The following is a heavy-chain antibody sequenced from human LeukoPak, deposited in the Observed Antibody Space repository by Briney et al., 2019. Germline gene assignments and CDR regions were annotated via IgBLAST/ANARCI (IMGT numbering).Heavy chain of an antibody. CDR3: AKDLWGLGGAKRTPVATGPGLGGGFDY. Sequence: GGSLRLSCAASVFTFSSYAMSWVRQAPGKGLEWVSAISGSGGSTYYADSVKGRFTISRDNSKNTLYLQMNSLRAEDTAVYYCAKDLWGLGGAKRTPVATGPGLGGGFDYWGQGTLVTVSS. CDR2: ISGSGGST. D-gene: IGHD1-26*01. V-gene: IGHV3-23*01. CDR1: VFTFSSYA. J-gene: IGHJ4*02.